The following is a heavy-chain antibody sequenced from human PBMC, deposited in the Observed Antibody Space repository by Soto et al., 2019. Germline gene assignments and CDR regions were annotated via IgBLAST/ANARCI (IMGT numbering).Heavy chain of an antibody. D-gene: IGHD2-2*01. J-gene: IGHJ5*02. CDR3: ARGSGYCSSTSCPTEGWFDP. Sequence: SETLSLTCAVYGGSFSGYYWSWIRQPPGKGLEWIGEINHSGSTNYNPSLKSRVTISVDTSKNQFSLKLSSVTAADTAVYYCARGSGYCSSTSCPTEGWFDPWGQGTLVTVSS. CDR2: INHSGST. V-gene: IGHV4-34*01. CDR1: GGSFSGYY.